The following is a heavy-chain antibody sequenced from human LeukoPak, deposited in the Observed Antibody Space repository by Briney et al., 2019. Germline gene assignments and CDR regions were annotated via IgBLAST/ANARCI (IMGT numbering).Heavy chain of an antibody. J-gene: IGHJ4*02. CDR3: ATASSGLFY. Sequence: PGESLRLSCAASGLTFSNAWMSWVRQAPGEGLEWVGRIKRKTDGETTEYVAPVKGRFTISRDDSKNTLYPQMNSLKTEDTGVYYCATASSGLFYWGQGTLVTVSS. V-gene: IGHV3-15*01. D-gene: IGHD3-16*01. CDR2: IKRKTDGETT. CDR1: GLTFSNAW.